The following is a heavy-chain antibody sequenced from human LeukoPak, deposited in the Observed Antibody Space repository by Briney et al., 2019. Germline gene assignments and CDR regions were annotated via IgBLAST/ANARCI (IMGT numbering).Heavy chain of an antibody. J-gene: IGHJ4*02. CDR2: IIPIFGTA. D-gene: IGHD6-13*01. CDR1: GYTFTSYD. CDR3: ARGIAAQPPDY. V-gene: IGHV1-69*05. Sequence: SVKVSCKASGYTFTSYDINWVRQAPGQGLEWMGGIIPIFGTANNAQKFQGRVTITTDESTSTAYMELSSLRSEDTAVYYCARGIAAQPPDYWGQGTLVTVSS.